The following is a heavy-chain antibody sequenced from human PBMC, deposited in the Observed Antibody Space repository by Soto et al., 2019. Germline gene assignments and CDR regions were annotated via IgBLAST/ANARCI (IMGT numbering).Heavy chain of an antibody. V-gene: IGHV1-18*01. CDR2: ISADNGNT. CDR1: GYTFYSHT. D-gene: IGHD5-18*01. J-gene: IGHJ6*02. Sequence: SVKVSCKASGYTFYSHTISWVRQAPGQGLEWMGRISADNGNTKYAQKFRGRVTMTTDTSTSTVYMELRNLRSDDTAVYYCARCIQQDYYYGMDVWGQGTTVTVSS. CDR3: ARCIQQDYYYGMDV.